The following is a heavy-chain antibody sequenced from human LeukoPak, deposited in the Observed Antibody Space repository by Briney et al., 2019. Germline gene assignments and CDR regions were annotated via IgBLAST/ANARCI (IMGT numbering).Heavy chain of an antibody. CDR1: GGTFTSYA. J-gene: IGHJ6*03. V-gene: IGHV1-18*01. CDR3: ARSQLDYYYMDV. D-gene: IGHD1-1*01. CDR2: ISAYNGNT. Sequence: ASVKVSCKASGGTFTSYAISWVRQAPGQGLEWMGWISAYNGNTNYAQKLQGRVTMTTDTSTSTAYMELRSLRSDDTAVYYCARSQLDYYYMDVWGKGTTVTISS.